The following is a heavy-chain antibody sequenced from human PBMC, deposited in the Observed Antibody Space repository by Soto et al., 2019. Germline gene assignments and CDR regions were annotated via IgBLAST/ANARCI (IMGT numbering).Heavy chain of an antibody. J-gene: IGHJ6*02. V-gene: IGHV3-74*01. CDR3: AGGMAGLDV. CDR1: GLSFNIYW. Sequence: EVQLVESGEGLVQPGGSLRLSFAASGLSFNIYWMHWVRQVPGKGLVWLARINSDGSHTIYVDSVKGRFTISRDNAKNTVFLQMDSLRDEDTGVYYCAGGMAGLDVWGQGTTVTVSS. CDR2: INSDGSHT.